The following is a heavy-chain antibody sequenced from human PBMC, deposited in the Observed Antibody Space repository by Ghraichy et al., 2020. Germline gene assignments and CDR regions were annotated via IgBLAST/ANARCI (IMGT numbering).Heavy chain of an antibody. J-gene: IGHJ6*02. D-gene: IGHD6-19*01. V-gene: IGHV3-23*01. CDR1: GFTFSSYA. CDR3: AKVLAVAVYYYYGMDV. CDR2: ISGSGGST. Sequence: SCAASGFTFSSYAMSWVRQAPGKGLEWVSAISGSGGSTYYADSVKGRFTISRDNSKNTLYLQMNSLRAEDTAVYYCAKVLAVAVYYYYGMDVWGQGTTVTVSS.